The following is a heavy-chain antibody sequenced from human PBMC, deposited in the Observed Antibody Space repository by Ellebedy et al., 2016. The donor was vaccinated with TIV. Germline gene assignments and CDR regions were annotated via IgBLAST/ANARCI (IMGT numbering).Heavy chain of an antibody. Sequence: GESLKISCAASGFTFSSYAMSWVRQAPGKGLEWVSAISGSGGSTYYADSVKGRFTISRDNSKNTLYLQMNSLRPEDTAVYYCEKDLSGSYNAFDIWGQGTMVTVSS. CDR3: EKDLSGSYNAFDI. CDR2: ISGSGGST. V-gene: IGHV3-23*01. CDR1: GFTFSSYA. J-gene: IGHJ3*02. D-gene: IGHD1-26*01.